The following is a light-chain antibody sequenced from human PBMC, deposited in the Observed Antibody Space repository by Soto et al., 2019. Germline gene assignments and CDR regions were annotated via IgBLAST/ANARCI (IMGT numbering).Light chain of an antibody. Sequence: QSALTQPASVSGSPGQSISISCTGSSSDVGGYKFVSWYQQHPDKAPKLMIYEVSKRPSGVSNRFSGSKSSNTASLTISGLQAEDEADYYCSSYTSSSTLVFGGGAKLTVL. CDR3: SSYTSSSTLV. J-gene: IGLJ2*01. CDR1: SSDVGGYKF. CDR2: EVS. V-gene: IGLV2-14*01.